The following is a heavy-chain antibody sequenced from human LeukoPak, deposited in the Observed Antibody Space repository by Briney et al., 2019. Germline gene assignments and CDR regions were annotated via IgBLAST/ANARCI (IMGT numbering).Heavy chain of an antibody. CDR1: GGSISSYY. Sequence: PSETLSLTCTVSGGSISSYYWSWIRQPAGKGLEWIGHVYTSGSTNYNPSLKSRVTMSVDTSKNQFSLKLSSVTAADTAVYYCARQGTVTTYYYYYYGMDVWGQGTTVTVSS. D-gene: IGHD4-17*01. CDR2: VYTSGST. CDR3: ARQGTVTTYYYYYYGMDV. V-gene: IGHV4-4*07. J-gene: IGHJ6*02.